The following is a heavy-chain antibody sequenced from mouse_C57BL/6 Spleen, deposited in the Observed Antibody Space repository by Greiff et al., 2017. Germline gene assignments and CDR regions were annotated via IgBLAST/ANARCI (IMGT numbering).Heavy chain of an antibody. CDR3: ARRGPFITTLVETYWYFDG. D-gene: IGHD1-1*01. V-gene: IGHV1-85*01. J-gene: IGHJ1*03. CDR1: GYTFTSYD. Sequence: VQLQQSGPELVKPGASVKLSCKASGYTFTSYDINWVKQRPGQGLEWIGWIYPRDGSTTYNEKFKGKATLNVDTSSSTAYMELHSLTSEDSAVYFSARRGPFITTLVETYWYFDGWGTGTTVTVSS. CDR2: IYPRDGST.